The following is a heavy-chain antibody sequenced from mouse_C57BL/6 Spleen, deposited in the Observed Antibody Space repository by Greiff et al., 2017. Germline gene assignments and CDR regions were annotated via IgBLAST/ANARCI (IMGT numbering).Heavy chain of an antibody. CDR2: INPNYGTT. CDR1: GYSFTDYN. V-gene: IGHV1-39*01. Sequence: EVQLQQSGPELVKPGASVKISCKASGYSFTDYNMNWVKQSNGKSLEWIGVINPNYGTTSYNQKFKGKSTLTVDQSSSTAYMQLNCLTSEDSAVYYCARSVYYYGSSPLGWYFDVWGTGTTVTVSS. J-gene: IGHJ1*03. D-gene: IGHD1-1*01. CDR3: ARSVYYYGSSPLGWYFDV.